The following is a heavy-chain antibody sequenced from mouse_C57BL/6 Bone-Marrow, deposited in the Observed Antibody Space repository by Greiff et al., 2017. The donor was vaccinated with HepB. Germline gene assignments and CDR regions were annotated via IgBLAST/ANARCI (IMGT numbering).Heavy chain of an antibody. CDR2: IGPGSGST. D-gene: IGHD1-1*01. J-gene: IGHJ2*01. CDR3: AREGYYGSRYFDY. Sequence: VKVVESGAELVKPGASVKISCKASGYTFTDYYINWVKQRPGQGLEWIGKIGPGSGSTYYNEKFKGKATLTADKSSSTAYMQLSSLTSEDSAVYFGAREGYYGSRYFDYWGQGTTLTVSS. V-gene: IGHV1-77*01. CDR1: GYTFTDYY.